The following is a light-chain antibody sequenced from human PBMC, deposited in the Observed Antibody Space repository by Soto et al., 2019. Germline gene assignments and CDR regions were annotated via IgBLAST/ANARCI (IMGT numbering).Light chain of an antibody. CDR1: SSDVGAYNY. CDR3: SSYTSSSTRV. Sequence: QSVLTQPASVSGSPGQSITISCTGTSSDVGAYNYFSWYQQHPGKAPKLMIYEVSNRPSGLSNRFSGSKSGNTASLIISGLQAEYEADYYCSSYTSSSTRVFGAGTKLTVL. CDR2: EVS. V-gene: IGLV2-14*01. J-gene: IGLJ1*01.